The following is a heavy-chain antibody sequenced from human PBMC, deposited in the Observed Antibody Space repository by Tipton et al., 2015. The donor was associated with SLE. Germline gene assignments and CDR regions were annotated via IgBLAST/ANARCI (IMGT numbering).Heavy chain of an antibody. CDR1: GYTFTSYG. CDR2: IIPFQGTE. J-gene: IGHJ5*02. Sequence: QVQLVQSGPEVKKPGASVKVSCKASGYTFTSYGFSWARQVPGQGLEWMGGIIPFQGTEKYAQKFLGRVTIGADESTSTVYMELSSLTSEDTAVYYCVRDRGYLWGQGTLVTVSS. D-gene: IGHD3-10*01. V-gene: IGHV1-69*19. CDR3: VRDRGYL.